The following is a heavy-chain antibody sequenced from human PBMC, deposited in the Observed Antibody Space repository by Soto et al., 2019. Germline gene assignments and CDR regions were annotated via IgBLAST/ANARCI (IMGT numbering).Heavy chain of an antibody. CDR1: GFTFSTYT. V-gene: IGHV3-66*02. Sequence: GGSLRLSCAASGFTFSTYTMSWVRQAPGEGLEWVSIILRGDGTYYADSVKGRFTISRDNSKNTLYLQMNSLRAEDTAVYYCAKSGEVATYYYYYMDVWGKGTTVTVSS. CDR3: AKSGEVATYYYYYMDV. D-gene: IGHD5-12*01. CDR2: IILRGDGT. J-gene: IGHJ6*03.